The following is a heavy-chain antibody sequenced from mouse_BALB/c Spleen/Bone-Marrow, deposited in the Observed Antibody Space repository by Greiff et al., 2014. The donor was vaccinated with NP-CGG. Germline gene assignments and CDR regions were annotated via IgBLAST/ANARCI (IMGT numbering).Heavy chain of an antibody. CDR3: DGLSWFAY. CDR2: IYPGDGNA. V-gene: IGHV1-82*01. J-gene: IGHJ3*01. CDR1: GYAFSSSR. D-gene: IGHD2-4*01. Sequence: VQVVESGPELVKPGASVKISCKASGYAFSSSRMNWVKQRPGRGLEWIGRIYPGDGNANYNGKFKGKATLTADKSSTTAYMQLSSLTSVDSAVYDYDGLSWFAYWGQGTLVTVSA.